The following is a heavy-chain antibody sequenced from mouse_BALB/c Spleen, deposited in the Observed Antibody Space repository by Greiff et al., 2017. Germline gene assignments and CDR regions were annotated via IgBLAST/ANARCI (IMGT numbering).Heavy chain of an antibody. D-gene: IGHD2-4*01. CDR3: ARGGASTMITPFDY. CDR2: ISSGGST. J-gene: IGHJ2*01. Sequence: EVKLMESGGGLVKPGGSLKLSCAASGFTFSSYAMSWVRQTPEKRLEWVASISSGGSTYYPDSVKGRFTISRDNARNILYLQMSSLRSEDTAMYYCARGGASTMITPFDYWGQGTTLTVSS. V-gene: IGHV5-6-5*01. CDR1: GFTFSSYA.